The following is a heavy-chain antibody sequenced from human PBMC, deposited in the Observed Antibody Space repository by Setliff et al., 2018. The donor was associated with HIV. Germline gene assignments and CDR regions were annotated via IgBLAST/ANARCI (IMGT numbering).Heavy chain of an antibody. V-gene: IGHV1-69*13. J-gene: IGHJ6*02. CDR2: TIPKFGTS. CDR3: ANLRGEEAGNFYYFYFGLDV. Sequence: GASVKVSCKASGGSLRSLSINWVRQAPGQGLEWMAGTIPKFGTSNYAHKFQGRMTNTADESTSTAYMELTGLRSEDTAVYYCANLRGEEAGNFYYFYFGLDVWGQGTTVTV. CDR1: GGSLRSLS. D-gene: IGHD2-21*02.